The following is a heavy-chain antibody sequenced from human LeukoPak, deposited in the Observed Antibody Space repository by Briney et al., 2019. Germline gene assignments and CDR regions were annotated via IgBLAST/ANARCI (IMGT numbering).Heavy chain of an antibody. Sequence: GGSLRLSCAAPGFTFSNYGIFWVRQAPGQGLAWVSAHSSVTGNTYYTDSVKGRFTISRDNSKSMAFLQMNSLRVDDTAVYYCATPAYRDRGGFEFWGQGTLVTVSS. CDR2: HSSVTGNT. CDR3: ATPAYRDRGGFEF. D-gene: IGHD1-26*01. CDR1: GFTFSNYG. V-gene: IGHV3-23*01. J-gene: IGHJ4*02.